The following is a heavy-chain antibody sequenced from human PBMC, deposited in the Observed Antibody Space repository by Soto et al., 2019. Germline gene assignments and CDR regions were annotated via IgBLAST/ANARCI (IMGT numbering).Heavy chain of an antibody. CDR1: GVSISSNAYY. V-gene: IGHV4-39*01. J-gene: IGHJ4*02. D-gene: IGHD2-2*01. Sequence: SETLSLTCTVAGVSISSNAYYWGWIRQSPGRGLEWIGIIHNGGSSFYNSSLRSRVTFSVDTSNNDFSLRLNSVPAADTPVYFCGRQGVTRLSFDFWGQGILVTVSS. CDR3: GRQGVTRLSFDF. CDR2: IHNGGSS.